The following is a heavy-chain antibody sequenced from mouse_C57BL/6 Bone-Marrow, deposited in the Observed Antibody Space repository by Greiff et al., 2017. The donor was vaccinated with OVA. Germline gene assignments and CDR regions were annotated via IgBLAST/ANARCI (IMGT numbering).Heavy chain of an antibody. J-gene: IGHJ2*01. Sequence: QVQLQQSGAELVKPGASVKISCKASGYAFSSYWMNWVKQRPGKGLEWIGQIYPGDGDTNYNGKFKGKATLTADKSSSTAYMQLSSLTDEDSAIYYGARYYYGSSYGYWGQGTTLTVSS. CDR3: ARYYYGSSYGY. D-gene: IGHD1-1*01. CDR1: GYAFSSYW. V-gene: IGHV1-80*01. CDR2: IYPGDGDT.